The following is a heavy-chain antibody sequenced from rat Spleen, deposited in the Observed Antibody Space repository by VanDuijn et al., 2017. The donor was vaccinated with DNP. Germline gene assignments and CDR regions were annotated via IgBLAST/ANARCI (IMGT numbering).Heavy chain of an antibody. J-gene: IGHJ2*01. CDR1: GFSLTSNN. V-gene: IGHV2-30*01. D-gene: IGHD1-6*01. CDR2: IWTGGST. CDR3: VKEYYGYFFDY. Sequence: QVQLKESGPGLVQPSQTLSLTCTVSGFSLTSNNVHWVRQPIGRGLEWMGVIWTGGSTDYSSVLKSRLSITRDTSKSQVFLKMNSLQTEDIATYYCVKEYYGYFFDYWGQGAMVTVSS.